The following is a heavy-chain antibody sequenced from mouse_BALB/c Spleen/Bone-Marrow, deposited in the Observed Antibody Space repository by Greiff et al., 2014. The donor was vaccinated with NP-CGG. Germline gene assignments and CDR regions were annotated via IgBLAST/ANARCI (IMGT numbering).Heavy chain of an antibody. Sequence: DVQLQESGAELVRPSHSVTISCKTFGYSFTDHHVHWVNQRPGQGLDWLGYINPYSDYTRYNQQFKDKTTLTVDESTSKTYMEVSFMTSEDSAVYYCARLEKIGGGDAMDYWGQGTSVTVSS. CDR1: GYSFTDHH. D-gene: IGHD1-1*02. CDR2: INPYSDYT. V-gene: IGHV1S45*01. CDR3: ARLEKIGGGDAMDY. J-gene: IGHJ4*01.